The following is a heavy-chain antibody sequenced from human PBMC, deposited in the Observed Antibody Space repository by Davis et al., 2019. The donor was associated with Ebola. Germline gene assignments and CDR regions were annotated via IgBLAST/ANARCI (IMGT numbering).Heavy chain of an antibody. J-gene: IGHJ4*02. CDR3: ATDILSQPRD. CDR1: GGSISSSTYR. Sequence: PSETLSLTCTVSGGSISSSTYRWVWVRQPPGKGLEWIGSIFHTGATYYSPSLKSRVTMFVDTSKNQFPLNVYSVTAADTAIYYCATDILSQPRDWGQGTLVTVSS. V-gene: IGHV4-39*02. CDR2: IFHTGAT.